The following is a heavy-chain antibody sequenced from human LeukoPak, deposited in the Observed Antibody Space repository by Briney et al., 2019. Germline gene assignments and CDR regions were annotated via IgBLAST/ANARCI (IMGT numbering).Heavy chain of an antibody. CDR1: GGSFSGYY. Sequence: PSETLSLTCAVYGGSFSGYYWSWIRQPPGKGLEWIGEINHSGSTNYNPSLKSRVTISVDTSKNQFSLKLSSVTAADTAVYYCARASAVAGIGLYYYGMDVWGQGTTVTVSS. D-gene: IGHD6-19*01. V-gene: IGHV4-34*01. CDR3: ARASAVAGIGLYYYGMDV. J-gene: IGHJ6*02. CDR2: INHSGST.